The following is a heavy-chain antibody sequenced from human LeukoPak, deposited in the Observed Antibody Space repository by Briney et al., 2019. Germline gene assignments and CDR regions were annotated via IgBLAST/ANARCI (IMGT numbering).Heavy chain of an antibody. V-gene: IGHV1-2*02. CDR1: GYTFTGYY. Sequence: ASVKVSCKASGYTFTGYYMHWVRQAPGQGLEWMGWINPNSGGTNYAQKFQGRVTMTRDTSISTAYMELSRLRSDDTAVYYCARDMRGSGWYFDYWGQGTLVTVSS. J-gene: IGHJ4*02. CDR2: INPNSGGT. CDR3: ARDMRGSGWYFDY. D-gene: IGHD6-19*01.